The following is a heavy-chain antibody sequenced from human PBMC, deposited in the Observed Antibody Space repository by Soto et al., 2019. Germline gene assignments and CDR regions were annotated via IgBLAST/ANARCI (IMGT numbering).Heavy chain of an antibody. CDR1: GGSISSGDYY. D-gene: IGHD5-12*01. CDR2: IYYSVST. V-gene: IGHV4-30-4*01. Sequence: SETLYLTCTVSGGSISSGDYYCSWIRQPPGKGLEWIGYIYYSVSTYYNPSLKSRVTISVDTSKNQFSLKLSSVTAADTAVYYCARDYVGMATIAPHYLEYWGQGTMVTVSS. CDR3: ARDYVGMATIAPHYLEY. J-gene: IGHJ4*02.